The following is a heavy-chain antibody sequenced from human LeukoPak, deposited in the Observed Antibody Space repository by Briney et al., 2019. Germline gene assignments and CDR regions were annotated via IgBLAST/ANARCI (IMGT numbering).Heavy chain of an antibody. J-gene: IGHJ4*02. Sequence: ASVKVSCKPSGYRFITFGINWVRQAPGQGLEWMGWINPYNGNRYYAKKFQGRFNMTTDTSTSTVYLELQTLTSDDTAIYYCARFQASECRGFDHWGQGTLITVSS. CDR2: INPYNGNR. CDR3: ARFQASECRGFDH. D-gene: IGHD3-10*01. V-gene: IGHV1-18*01. CDR1: GYRFITFG.